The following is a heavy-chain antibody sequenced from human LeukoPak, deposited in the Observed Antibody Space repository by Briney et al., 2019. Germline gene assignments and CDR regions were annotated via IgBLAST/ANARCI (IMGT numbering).Heavy chain of an antibody. CDR3: AKDPWDIVVVVAAKDY. CDR2: ISGSGGST. Sequence: GGSLRLSCAASGFTFSSYAMSWVRQAPGKGLEWVSAISGSGGSTYYADSVKGRFTISRDNSKNTLYLQMNSLRAEDTAVYYCAKDPWDIVVVVAAKDYWGQGTLVTVSS. V-gene: IGHV3-23*01. CDR1: GFTFSSYA. D-gene: IGHD2-15*01. J-gene: IGHJ4*02.